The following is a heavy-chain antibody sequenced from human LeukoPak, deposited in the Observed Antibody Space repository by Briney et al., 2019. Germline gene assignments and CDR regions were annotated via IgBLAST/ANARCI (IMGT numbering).Heavy chain of an antibody. J-gene: IGHJ5*02. V-gene: IGHV4-61*02. Sequence: SQTLSLTCTVSGGSISSGSYYWSWIRQPAGKGLEWIGRIYTSGSTNYNPSLKSRVTISVDTSKNQFSLKLSSVTAADTAVYYCARDSSGRTHRWFDPWGQGTLVTVSS. D-gene: IGHD3-22*01. CDR1: GGSISSGSYY. CDR3: ARDSSGRTHRWFDP. CDR2: IYTSGST.